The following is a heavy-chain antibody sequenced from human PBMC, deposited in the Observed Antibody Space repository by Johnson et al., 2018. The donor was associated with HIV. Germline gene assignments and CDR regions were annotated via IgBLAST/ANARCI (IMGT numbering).Heavy chain of an antibody. J-gene: IGHJ3*02. CDR3: ARAPIYYYDSPRHAFDI. V-gene: IGHV3-30-3*01. D-gene: IGHD3-22*01. CDR1: GFTFSSYA. Sequence: QVQLVESGGGVLRPGRSLRLSCAASGFTFSSYAMHWVRQAPGKGLEWVAVISYDGSNKYYADSVKGRITISRDNSKNTLYLQMNSLRAEDTAVYYCARAPIYYYDSPRHAFDIWGQGTMVTVSS. CDR2: ISYDGSNK.